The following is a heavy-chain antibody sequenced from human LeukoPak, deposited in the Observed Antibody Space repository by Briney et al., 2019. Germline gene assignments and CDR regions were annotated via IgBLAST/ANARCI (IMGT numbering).Heavy chain of an antibody. CDR2: ISGGGDIT. Sequence: GGSLRLSRAASGFNFANHAMSWVRQTPGKGLEWVSAISGGGDITYYADSVTGRFTISRDNSKDTLFLQMHSLRPGDTAVYYCVREDTPATANYWGQGTLVTISS. CDR3: VREDTPATANY. V-gene: IGHV3-23*01. J-gene: IGHJ4*02. D-gene: IGHD2-21*02. CDR1: GFNFANHA.